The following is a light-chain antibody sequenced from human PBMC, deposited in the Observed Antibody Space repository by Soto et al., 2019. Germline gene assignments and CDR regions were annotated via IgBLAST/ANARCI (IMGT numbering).Light chain of an antibody. CDR3: QQYNDWPPT. V-gene: IGKV3-15*01. CDR2: GAS. Sequence: EVVMTPSLATLSVSPGERVTLSCRASQSISSNLAWYQLKAGQTPRLLVYGASTRATGFPGKFSGSGSGTEFTLTISDLQSEDFAVYFCQQYNDWPPTFGQGTKVDIK. J-gene: IGKJ1*01. CDR1: QSISSN.